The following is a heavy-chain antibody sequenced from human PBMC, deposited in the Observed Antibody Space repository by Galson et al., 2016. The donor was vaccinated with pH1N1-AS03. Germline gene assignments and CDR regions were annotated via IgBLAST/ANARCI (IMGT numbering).Heavy chain of an antibody. CDR1: GYAFTDYY. V-gene: IGHV1-2*02. CDR2: INTDSGGT. Sequence: SVKVSCKASGYAFTDYYMHLLRQAPGQGLEWMAWINTDSGGTDYAQTFQGRVTMNRDASISTTYMELSSRRSADTSVYYCVRGSPHSSSTNYAFEFWGRGTMVTVSS. J-gene: IGHJ3*01. CDR3: VRGSPHSSSTNYAFEF. D-gene: IGHD6-13*01.